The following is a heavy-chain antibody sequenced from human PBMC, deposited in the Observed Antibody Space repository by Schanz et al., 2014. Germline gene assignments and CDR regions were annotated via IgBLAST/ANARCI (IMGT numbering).Heavy chain of an antibody. V-gene: IGHV3-21*01. CDR1: GFTFSRYN. Sequence: EVQLVESGGGLVQPGGSLRLSCAGTGFTFSRYNMNWVRQAPGKGLEWVSSIRSSSSNIYYADSVKGRFTISRDNAKNSLYLQMNSLRAEDTAVYYCARAAAAVLSGNYYYGMDVWGQGTTVTVSS. J-gene: IGHJ6*02. CDR3: ARAAAAVLSGNYYYGMDV. D-gene: IGHD6-13*01. CDR2: IRSSSSNI.